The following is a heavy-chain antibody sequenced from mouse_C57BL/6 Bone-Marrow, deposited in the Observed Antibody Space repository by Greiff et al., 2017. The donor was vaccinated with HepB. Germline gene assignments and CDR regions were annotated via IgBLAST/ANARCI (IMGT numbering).Heavy chain of an antibody. J-gene: IGHJ2*01. CDR3: ASSVFFYYYGSIAFDY. V-gene: IGHV1-64*01. CDR1: GYTFTSYW. Sequence: QVQLQQPGAELVKPGASVKLSCKASGYTFTSYWMHWVKQRPGQGLEWIGMIHPNSGSTNYNEKFKSKATMTVDKPSSTAYMQLSSLTSEDSAVYYCASSVFFYYYGSIAFDYGGQGPPLPVPS. CDR2: IHPNSGST. D-gene: IGHD1-1*01.